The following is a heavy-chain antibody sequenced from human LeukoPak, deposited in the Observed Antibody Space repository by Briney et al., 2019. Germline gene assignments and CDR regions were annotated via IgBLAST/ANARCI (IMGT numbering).Heavy chain of an antibody. Sequence: GGSLRLSCAASGFTFSSFAMNWVRQAPGKGLEWVSIISKIGDIVSYADSVKGRFTISRDNSKNTVCLQMNSLRAEDMALYYCATEAFHYWGQGTLVAVSS. CDR3: ATEAFHY. CDR1: GFTFSSFA. V-gene: IGHV3-23*01. CDR2: ISKIGDIV. J-gene: IGHJ4*02.